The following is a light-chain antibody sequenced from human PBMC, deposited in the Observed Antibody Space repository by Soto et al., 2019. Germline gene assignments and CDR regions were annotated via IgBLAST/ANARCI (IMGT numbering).Light chain of an antibody. CDR3: QQSYSTLT. Sequence: EIVMTQSPATLSVSPGEGVTLSCRASQSVSTSVAWYQQKPGQAPRLLIYGASYRATGIPDRFSGSGSGTDFTLTISSLQPEDFATYYCQQSYSTLTFGQGTRLEIK. J-gene: IGKJ5*01. V-gene: IGKV3D-15*01. CDR1: QSVSTS. CDR2: GAS.